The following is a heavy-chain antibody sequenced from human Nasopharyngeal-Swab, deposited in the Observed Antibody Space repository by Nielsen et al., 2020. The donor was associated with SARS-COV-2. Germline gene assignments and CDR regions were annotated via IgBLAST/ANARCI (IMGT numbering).Heavy chain of an antibody. CDR2: ISGSGGST. V-gene: IGHV3-23*01. Sequence: GESLKISCAASGFTFSSYVMSWVRQAPGKGLEWVSAISGSGGSTYYADSVKGRFTISRDNSKNTLYLQMNSLRAEDTAVYYCAKDDRRSQWLVDYYYGMDVWGLGTTVTVSS. CDR1: GFTFSSYV. J-gene: IGHJ6*02. CDR3: AKDDRRSQWLVDYYYGMDV. D-gene: IGHD6-19*01.